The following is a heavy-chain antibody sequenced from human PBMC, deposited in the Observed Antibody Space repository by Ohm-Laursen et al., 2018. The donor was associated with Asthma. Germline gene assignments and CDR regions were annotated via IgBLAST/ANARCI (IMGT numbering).Heavy chain of an antibody. D-gene: IGHD2-15*01. J-gene: IGHJ4*02. CDR3: ARVSCTGGSCYIEH. V-gene: IGHV4-31*03. CDR2: IYYRGNA. CDR1: GGSIISGGFY. Sequence: TLSLTCSVSGGSIISGGFYWRWIRQHPGEGLERIGNIYYRGNAYYNPSLKSRVTLGLDTSKNQLSLNLNSVTAADTAVYCCARVSCTGGSCYIEHWAQGTLVTVSS.